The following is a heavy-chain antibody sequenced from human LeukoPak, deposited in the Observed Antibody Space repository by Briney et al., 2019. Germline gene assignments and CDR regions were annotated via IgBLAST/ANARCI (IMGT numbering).Heavy chain of an antibody. J-gene: IGHJ6*03. Sequence: PSETLSLTCAVSGYSISSGYYWGWIRQPPGKGLEWIGSIYHSGSTYYNPSLKSRVTISVDTSKNQFSLKLSSVTAADTAVYYCARGDEIQLWFYDKYYYYYMDVWGKGTTVTVSS. CDR2: IYHSGST. V-gene: IGHV4-38-2*01. D-gene: IGHD5-18*01. CDR3: ARGDEIQLWFYDKYYYYYMDV. CDR1: GYSISSGYY.